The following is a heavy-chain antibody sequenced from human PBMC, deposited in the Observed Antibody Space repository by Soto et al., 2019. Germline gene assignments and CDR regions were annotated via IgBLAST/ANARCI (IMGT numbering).Heavy chain of an antibody. J-gene: IGHJ4*02. Sequence: GGSLRLSCAASGFTFSSYEMSWVRQAPGKGLEWVSYISSSGSTIYYADSVKGRFTISRDNAKNSLYLQMNSLRAEDTAVYYCARGGYSSSWDPRYYFDYWGQGTLVTVSS. V-gene: IGHV3-48*03. D-gene: IGHD6-13*01. CDR1: GFTFSSYE. CDR3: ARGGYSSSWDPRYYFDY. CDR2: ISSSGSTI.